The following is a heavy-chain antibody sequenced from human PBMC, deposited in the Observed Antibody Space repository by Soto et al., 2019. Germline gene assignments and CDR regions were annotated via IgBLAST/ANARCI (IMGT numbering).Heavy chain of an antibody. CDR3: AKEMITFGDFNYYYMDV. V-gene: IGHV3-9*01. CDR1: GFTFDQYT. D-gene: IGHD3-16*01. CDR2: ITWHSGTI. J-gene: IGHJ6*03. Sequence: EVQLVESGGGLVQPGRSLRFACAASGFTFDQYTMHWVRQAPGKGLEWVSSITWHSGTIGYADSVKGRFTISRDNAKNSLYLQMNSLRGEDTALYYCAKEMITFGDFNYYYMDVWGNGTTVTVSS.